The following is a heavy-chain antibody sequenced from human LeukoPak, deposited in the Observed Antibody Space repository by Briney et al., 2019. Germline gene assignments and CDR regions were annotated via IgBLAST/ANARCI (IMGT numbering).Heavy chain of an antibody. CDR1: GFTFSSYW. CDR2: IKQDGSEK. V-gene: IGHV3-7*01. D-gene: IGHD3-22*01. Sequence: PGGSLRLSCAASGFTFSSYWMSWVRQAPGKGLEWVANIKQDGSEKYYVDSVKGRFTISRDDAKNSLYLQVNSLRAEDTAVYYCARDKHYDSSGFDYWGQGTLVTVSS. J-gene: IGHJ4*02. CDR3: ARDKHYDSSGFDY.